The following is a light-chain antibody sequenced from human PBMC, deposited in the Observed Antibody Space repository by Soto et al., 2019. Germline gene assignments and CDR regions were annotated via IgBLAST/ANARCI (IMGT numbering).Light chain of an antibody. CDR3: SSYIGNLQLE. V-gene: IGLV2-14*03. CDR1: SSDVGGYKY. Sequence: QSVLTQPASVSGSPGQSITISCTGTSSDVGGYKYVPWYQQHPGKVPKLVIYDVSNRPSGISNRFSGSKSGNTASLTISGLQADDEADYYCSSYIGNLQLEFGGGTQLTVL. CDR2: DVS. J-gene: IGLJ2*01.